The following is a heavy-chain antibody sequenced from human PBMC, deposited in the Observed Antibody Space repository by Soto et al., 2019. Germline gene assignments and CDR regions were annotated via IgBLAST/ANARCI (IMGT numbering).Heavy chain of an antibody. Sequence: GGSLRLSCAASGFSFSSYSMHWVRQAPGKGLEWVAVISYDGSNKYYADSVKGRFTITRDSSKNTVSLQMNSLRLEDTAVYYCARAPPRGIAAPGTWGSGMDVWGQGTTVTVSS. J-gene: IGHJ6*02. CDR1: GFSFSSYS. CDR3: ARAPPRGIAAPGTWGSGMDV. V-gene: IGHV3-30*04. D-gene: IGHD6-13*01. CDR2: ISYDGSNK.